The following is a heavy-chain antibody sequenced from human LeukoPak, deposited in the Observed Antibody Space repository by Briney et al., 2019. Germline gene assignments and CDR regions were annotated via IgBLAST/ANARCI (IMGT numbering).Heavy chain of an antibody. CDR2: IHHDGRI. Sequence: NASETLSLTCDVSGGSIDSTNWWNWVRQPPGKGLAWIGEIHHDGRINYNPSLKSRVTLSVDKSKNQFSLRLNSVTAADTAMYYCARSHDHLWGNYPDYWGQGTLVTVSS. D-gene: IGHD3-16*02. CDR1: GGSIDSTNW. V-gene: IGHV4/OR15-8*01. J-gene: IGHJ4*02. CDR3: ARSHDHLWGNYPDY.